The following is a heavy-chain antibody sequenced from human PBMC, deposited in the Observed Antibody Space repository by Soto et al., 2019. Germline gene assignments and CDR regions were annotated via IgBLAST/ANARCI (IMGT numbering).Heavy chain of an antibody. CDR1: GGSFSGYY. J-gene: IGHJ4*02. V-gene: IGHV4-34*01. Sequence: SETLSLTCAVYGGSFSGYYWSWIRQPPGKGLEWIGEINHSGSTNYNPSLKSRVTISVDTSKNQFSLKLSSVTAADTAVYYCARVGADCSSTSCYLYIGGDYWGQGTLVTVSS. D-gene: IGHD2-2*01. CDR3: ARVGADCSSTSCYLYIGGDY. CDR2: INHSGST.